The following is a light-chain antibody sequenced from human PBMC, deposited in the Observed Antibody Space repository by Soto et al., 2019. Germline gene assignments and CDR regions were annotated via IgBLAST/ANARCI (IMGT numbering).Light chain of an antibody. J-gene: IGLJ2*01. Sequence: QSVLTQPASVSGSPGQSITISCTGTSSDIGTYNYVSWYQHDAGKAPKLLIYEVSDRPSGVSNRFSGSKSGNTASLTISGLQAEDEADYYCSSYTSSSPLVLFGGGTKLIVL. CDR1: SSDIGTYNY. CDR2: EVS. CDR3: SSYTSSSPLVL. V-gene: IGLV2-14*01.